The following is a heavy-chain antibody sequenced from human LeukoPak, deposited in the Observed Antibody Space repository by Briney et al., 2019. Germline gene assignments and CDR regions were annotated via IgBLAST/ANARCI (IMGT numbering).Heavy chain of an antibody. CDR1: GDSVSSNSAA. V-gene: IGHV6-1*01. D-gene: IGHD6-19*01. J-gene: IGHJ6*03. CDR3: ARDAESYPVAGSRNYMDV. CDR2: TYYRSKWYN. Sequence: SQTLSLTCAISGDSVSSNSAAWNWIRQSPSRGLEWLGRTYYRSKWYNDYAVSVKSRITINPDTSKNQFSLQLNSVTPEDTAVYYCARDAESYPVAGSRNYMDVWGKGTTVTVS.